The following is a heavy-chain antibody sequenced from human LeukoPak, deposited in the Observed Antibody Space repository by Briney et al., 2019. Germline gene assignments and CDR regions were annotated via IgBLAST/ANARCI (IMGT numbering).Heavy chain of an antibody. D-gene: IGHD6-13*01. Sequence: GSLTLSCAASGFTFSSYSMNWVRQAPEKGLEWVSSISSSSSYIYYADSVKGRFTISRDNAKNSLYLQMNSLRAEDTAVYYCASHLLSSWFIGYWGQGTLVTVSS. CDR2: ISSSSSYI. V-gene: IGHV3-21*01. CDR1: GFTFSSYS. J-gene: IGHJ4*02. CDR3: ASHLLSSWFIGY.